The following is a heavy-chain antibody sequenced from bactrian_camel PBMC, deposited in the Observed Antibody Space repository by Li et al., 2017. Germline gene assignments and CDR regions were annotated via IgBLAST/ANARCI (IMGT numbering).Heavy chain of an antibody. J-gene: IGHJ6*01. CDR1: GITFSTYY. V-gene: IGHV3S40*01. CDR3: VRELLCTRSCVGY. CDR2: INSDGGIT. Sequence: DVQLVESGGGLVQPGGSQRLSCAASGITFSTYYMIWVRQTPGKGLEWVSTINSDGGITYYADSVKGRFTISRDNAKNTVYLQMNRLKPEDTAVYYCVRELLCTRSCVGYWGQGTQVTVS. D-gene: IGHD1*01.